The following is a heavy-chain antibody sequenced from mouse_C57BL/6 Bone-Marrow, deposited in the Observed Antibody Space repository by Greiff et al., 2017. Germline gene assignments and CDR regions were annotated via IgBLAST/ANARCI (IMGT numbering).Heavy chain of an antibody. D-gene: IGHD4-1*01. CDR2: INPNNGGT. J-gene: IGHJ3*01. CDR3: ARRWDRAY. Sequence: VQLQQSGPELVKPGASVKISCKASGYTFTDYYMNWVKQSPGQSLEWIGDINPNNGGTSYNQKFKGKATLTVDKSSSTAYMELRSLTSEDSAVYYCARRWDRAYWGQGTLVTVSA. V-gene: IGHV1-26*01. CDR1: GYTFTDYY.